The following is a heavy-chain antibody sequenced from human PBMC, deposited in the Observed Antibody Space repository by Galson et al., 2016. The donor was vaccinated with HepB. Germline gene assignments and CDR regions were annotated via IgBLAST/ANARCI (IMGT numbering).Heavy chain of an antibody. V-gene: IGHV1-69*13. Sequence: SVKVSCKASGGTFNSFAISWVRQAPGQGLEWMGGIIPIFGRANYAHKFQARVTITADESTSTAYMELTSLRSEDTAVYYCATPSEDYGNGGMMAEAFDIWGQRTMGTVSS. J-gene: IGHJ3*02. D-gene: IGHD2-15*01. CDR1: GGTFNSFA. CDR2: IIPIFGRA. CDR3: ATPSEDYGNGGMMAEAFDI.